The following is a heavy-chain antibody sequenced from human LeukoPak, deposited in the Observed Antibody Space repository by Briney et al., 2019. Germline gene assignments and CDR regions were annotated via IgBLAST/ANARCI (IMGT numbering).Heavy chain of an antibody. CDR1: GGSGGTYS. CDR2: IYTSGST. J-gene: IGHJ4*02. D-gene: IGHD6-13*01. Sequence: SETLSLTCSVSGGSGGTYSWTWIRLPAGKGLEWIGRIYTSGSTNYNPSLKSRITMSVDTSKNQFSLNLSSVTAADTAVYYCARAAAGSSKYDYWGQGILVTVSS. V-gene: IGHV4-4*07. CDR3: ARAAAGSSKYDY.